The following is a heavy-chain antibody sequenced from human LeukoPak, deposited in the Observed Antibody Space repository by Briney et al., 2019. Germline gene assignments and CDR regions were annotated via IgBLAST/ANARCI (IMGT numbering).Heavy chain of an antibody. CDR2: ISASGDT. Sequence: GGSLRLSCAASGFIFSDYAMSWVRQAPGKGLEWVSTISASGDTFYADSVRGRFTISRDDSKNTVYLQIDRLRPEDTALFYCAKEGFITVTNFGSWGQGTLVTVSS. V-gene: IGHV3-23*01. D-gene: IGHD4-17*01. J-gene: IGHJ4*02. CDR1: GFIFSDYA. CDR3: AKEGFITVTNFGS.